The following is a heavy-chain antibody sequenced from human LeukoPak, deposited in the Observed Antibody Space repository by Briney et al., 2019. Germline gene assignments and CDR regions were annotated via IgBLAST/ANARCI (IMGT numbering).Heavy chain of an antibody. CDR1: GGSISTSSYY. CDR3: ARGPYCGGDCYYGAEYFQH. CDR2: IFYSGST. Sequence: SETLSLTCTVSGGSISTSSYYWGWIRQPPGKGLEWIGSIFYSGSTYYNPSLKSRVTISVDTSKNQFSLKLSSVTAADTAVYYCARGPYCGGDCYYGAEYFQHWGQGTLVTVSS. J-gene: IGHJ1*01. D-gene: IGHD2-21*02. V-gene: IGHV4-39*07.